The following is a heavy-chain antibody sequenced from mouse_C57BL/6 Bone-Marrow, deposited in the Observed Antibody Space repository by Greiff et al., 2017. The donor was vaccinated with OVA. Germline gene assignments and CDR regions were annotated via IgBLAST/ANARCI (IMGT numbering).Heavy chain of an antibody. V-gene: IGHV1-42*01. CDR1: GYSFTGYY. CDR2: INPCTGGT. Sequence: EVQLQQSGPELVKPWASVTLSCKASGYSFTGYYMNWVKQRPEKSLEWSGEINPCTGGTNYNQKFKDKATLTVDKSSSTAYMQLKSLTSEDSAVYYCARDGASRFDFWGRGTLVTVSA. D-gene: IGHD1-1*02. CDR3: ARDGASRFDF. J-gene: IGHJ3*01.